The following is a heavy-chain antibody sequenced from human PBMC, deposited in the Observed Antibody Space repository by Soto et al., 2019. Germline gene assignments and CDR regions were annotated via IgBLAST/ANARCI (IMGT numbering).Heavy chain of an antibody. CDR1: GGSFSGYY. Sequence: PSETLSLTCAVYGGSFSGYYWGWIRQPPGKGLEWIGEINHSGSTNYNPSLKSRVTISVDTSKNQFSLKLSSVTAADTAVYYCARDCGSWCYYYYGMDVWGQGTTVTVSS. D-gene: IGHD6-13*01. J-gene: IGHJ6*02. CDR3: ARDCGSWCYYYYGMDV. CDR2: INHSGST. V-gene: IGHV4-34*01.